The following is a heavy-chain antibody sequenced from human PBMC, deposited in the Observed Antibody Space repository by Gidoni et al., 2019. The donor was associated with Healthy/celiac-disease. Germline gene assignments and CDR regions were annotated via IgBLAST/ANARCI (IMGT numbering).Heavy chain of an antibody. CDR1: GSRCSGYA. V-gene: IGHV3-30-3*01. D-gene: IGHD1-26*01. CDR2: ISYDGSNK. J-gene: IGHJ4*02. Sequence: QVPLVESGGGAVQPGRSLRLSCAASGSRCSGYAMPGVRQAPGQGLEWVAVISYDGSNKYYADSVKGRFTISRYNSKNTLYLQMNSLRAEDTAVYYCARDPAGGWEQNGVDYWGQGTLVTVSS. CDR3: ARDPAGGWEQNGVDY.